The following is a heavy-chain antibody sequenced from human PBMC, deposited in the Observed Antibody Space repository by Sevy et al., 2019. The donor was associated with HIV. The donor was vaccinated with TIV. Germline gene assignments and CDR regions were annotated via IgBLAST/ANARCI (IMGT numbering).Heavy chain of an antibody. CDR1: GFTFSNFW. CDR2: IKQDGSEK. D-gene: IGHD3-10*01. CDR3: ARVYRGDAEYFQH. J-gene: IGHJ1*01. V-gene: IGHV3-7*01. Sequence: GGSLRLSCAASGFTFSNFWMSWVRQAPGKGLEWVANIKQDGSEKYYVDSVKGRFTISRDNAKNSLYLRMNSLRAEDTAVYYCARVYRGDAEYFQHWGQGTLVTVSS.